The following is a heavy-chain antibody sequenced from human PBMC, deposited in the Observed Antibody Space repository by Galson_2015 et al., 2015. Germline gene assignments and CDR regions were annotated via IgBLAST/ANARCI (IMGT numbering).Heavy chain of an antibody. Sequence: SETLSLTCAVSGGSISSSNWWSWVRQPPGKGLEWIGEIYHSGSTNYNPSLKSRVTISVDKSKNQFSLKLSSVTAADTAVYYCARESSECSSTSCYLPWGMDVWAKGPRSPSP. CDR2: IYHSGST. CDR3: ARESSECSSTSCYLPWGMDV. CDR1: GGSISSSNW. J-gene: IGHJ6*02. D-gene: IGHD2-2*01. V-gene: IGHV4-4*02.